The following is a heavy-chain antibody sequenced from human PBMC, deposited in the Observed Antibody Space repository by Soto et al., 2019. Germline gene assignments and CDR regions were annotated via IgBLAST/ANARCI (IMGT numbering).Heavy chain of an antibody. CDR3: AADLNGVYYYYGMDV. D-gene: IGHD3-10*01. J-gene: IGHJ6*02. CDR2: IVVGSGNT. V-gene: IGHV1-58*01. Sequence: SVKVSCKASGFTFTSSAVQWVRQARGQRLEWIGWIVVGSGNTNYAQKFQERVTITRDMSTSTAYMELSSLRSEDTAVYYCAADLNGVYYYYGMDVWGQGTTVTVSS. CDR1: GFTFTSSA.